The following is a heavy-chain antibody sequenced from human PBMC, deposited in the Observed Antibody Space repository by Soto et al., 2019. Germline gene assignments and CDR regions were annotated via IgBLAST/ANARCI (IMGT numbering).Heavy chain of an antibody. V-gene: IGHV3-30*18. CDR3: AKDFDIVVVPDATGDAFDI. CDR1: GFTFSSYG. D-gene: IGHD2-2*01. J-gene: IGHJ3*02. CDR2: ISYDGSNK. Sequence: QVQLVESGGGVVQPGRSLRLSCAASGFTFSSYGMHWVRQAPGKGLEWVAVISYDGSNKYYADSVKGRFTISRENSKNTLYLQMNSLRAEDTAVYYCAKDFDIVVVPDATGDAFDIWGQGTMVTVSS.